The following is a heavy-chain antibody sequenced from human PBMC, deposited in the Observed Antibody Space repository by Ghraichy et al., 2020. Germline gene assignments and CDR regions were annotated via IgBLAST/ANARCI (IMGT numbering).Heavy chain of an antibody. J-gene: IGHJ6*02. V-gene: IGHV3-30*18. CDR2: ISYDGSSQ. Sequence: GGSLRLSCTASGFTFSDYGMHWVRQAPGKGLEWVALISYDGSSQYYADSVKGRFTISRDNSKNTLYLQMNSLRAEDTAVFYCAKFFYGDTSLAEGLDVWGQGTTVTVSS. CDR3: AKFFYGDTSLAEGLDV. CDR1: GFTFSDYG. D-gene: IGHD5-18*01.